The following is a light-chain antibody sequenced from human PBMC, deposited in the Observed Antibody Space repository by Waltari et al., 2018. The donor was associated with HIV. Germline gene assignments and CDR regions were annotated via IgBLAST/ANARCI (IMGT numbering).Light chain of an antibody. CDR3: YATDSSGNQGGV. V-gene: IGLV3-10*03. J-gene: IGLJ3*02. CDR2: EET. CDR1: ALPKKY. Sequence: SYELTPPPTVSVPPSQTARITGPGAALPKKYDYWYQQKSGQAPVLVIYEETNRPSGIPERFSGSSSGTMATLTISGAQVEDEDDYYCYATDSSGNQGGVFGGGTKLTVL.